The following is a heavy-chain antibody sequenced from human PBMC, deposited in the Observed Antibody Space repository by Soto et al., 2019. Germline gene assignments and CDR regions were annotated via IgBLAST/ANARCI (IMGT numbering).Heavy chain of an antibody. D-gene: IGHD6-19*01. J-gene: IGHJ4*02. Sequence: ASVKVSCKASGYTFTSYSMHWVRQAPGQRLEWMGWINVGNGNTKYSQKFQGRVTITTDTSASTAYMELSSLTSEDTAVYYCARSWAVAGSYDYWGQGTLVTVS. CDR2: INVGNGNT. V-gene: IGHV1-3*01. CDR3: ARSWAVAGSYDY. CDR1: GYTFTSYS.